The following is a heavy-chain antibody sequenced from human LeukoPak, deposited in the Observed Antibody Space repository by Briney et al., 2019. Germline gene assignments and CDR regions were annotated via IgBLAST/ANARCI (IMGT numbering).Heavy chain of an antibody. CDR3: ARLLSGSYGDAFDI. J-gene: IGHJ3*02. D-gene: IGHD1-26*01. CDR1: GYSISSTNW. CDR2: IYHDGSI. Sequence: SETLSLTCAVSGYSISSTNWWGWLRQPPGKGLESTGHIYHDGSINYSSSLKSRVTMSVDTSKTQFSLKLSSVTAEDTAMFYCARLLSGSYGDAFDIWGQGTMVTVS. V-gene: IGHV4-28*05.